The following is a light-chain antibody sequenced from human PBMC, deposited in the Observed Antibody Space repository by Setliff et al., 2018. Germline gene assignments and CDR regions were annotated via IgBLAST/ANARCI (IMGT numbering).Light chain of an antibody. Sequence: QSALTQPASVSGSPGQSITISCTGTSNDIGYYNFVSWYQQYPGKHPKLLIYEVTNRPLGVSNRFSGSKSGNTASLTISGLQAEDEADYYCSSYSSSNIPFVFGTGTKVTVL. CDR2: EVT. CDR3: SSYSSSNIPFV. V-gene: IGLV2-14*03. J-gene: IGLJ1*01. CDR1: SNDIGYYNF.